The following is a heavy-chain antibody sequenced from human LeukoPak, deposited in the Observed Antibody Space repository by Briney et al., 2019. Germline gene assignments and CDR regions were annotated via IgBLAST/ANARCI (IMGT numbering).Heavy chain of an antibody. Sequence: PGESLRLSCATSGFSFNRRGMNWVRHPPGKGLEWVSYISPRSETIYYAESVKGRFTVSRDDSKDSLYLQMHTLRAKDTAVYYCARIDGPTVSTYYMDLWGKGTTVTVAS. CDR3: ARIDGPTVSTYYMDL. CDR1: GFSFNRRG. CDR2: ISPRSETI. V-gene: IGHV3-48*04. J-gene: IGHJ6*03. D-gene: IGHD3-16*01.